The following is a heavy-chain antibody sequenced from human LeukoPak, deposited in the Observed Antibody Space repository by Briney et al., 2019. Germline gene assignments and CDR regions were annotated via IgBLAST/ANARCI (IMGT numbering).Heavy chain of an antibody. D-gene: IGHD1-26*01. CDR3: ARGSGSYPFDY. J-gene: IGHJ4*02. CDR2: IYSGGST. CDR1: GFTVSSNY. V-gene: IGHV3-53*01. Sequence: GGSLRLSCAASGFTVSSNYMSWVRQAPGKGLEWVSVIYSGGSTYYADSVKGRFTISRDNSRNTLYLQMNSLRAEDTAVYYCARGSGSYPFDYWGQGTLVTVSS.